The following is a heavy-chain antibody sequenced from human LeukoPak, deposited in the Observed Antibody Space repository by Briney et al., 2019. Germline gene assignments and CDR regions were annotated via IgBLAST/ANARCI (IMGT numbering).Heavy chain of an antibody. Sequence: SGGSLRLSCAASGFTLSRYWMIWVRQAPGKGLECVVNINRDGREKYYVDSVKGRSTISRDNAKNSLSLQMNSRRAEDTAVYYCPRGKTTSGMCAGYGGQETLVTVSP. V-gene: IGHV3-7*01. D-gene: IGHD1-14*01. CDR1: GFTLSRYW. CDR2: INRDGREK. J-gene: IGHJ4*02. CDR3: PRGKTTSGMCAGY.